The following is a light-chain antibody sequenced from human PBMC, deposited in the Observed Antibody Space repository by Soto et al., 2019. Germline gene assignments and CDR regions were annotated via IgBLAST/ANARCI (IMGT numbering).Light chain of an antibody. V-gene: IGKV1-5*01. J-gene: IGKJ1*01. CDR3: QQYNSYSRT. Sequence: IRITKSPSTLSASVGDRVTITCRASQSISSCLAWYQQKPGKAPKLLIYDASSLESGVPSRFSGSGSGTEFTLTISSLQPDDFATYYCQQYNSYSRTFAQGTKVDI. CDR1: QSISSC. CDR2: DAS.